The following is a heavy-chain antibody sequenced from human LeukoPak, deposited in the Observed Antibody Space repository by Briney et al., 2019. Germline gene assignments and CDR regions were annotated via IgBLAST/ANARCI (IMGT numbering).Heavy chain of an antibody. CDR3: AKVRVVFNWNYAYYFDY. Sequence: PGGSLRLSCAASGFTFSSYAMSWVRQAPGKGLEWVSAISGSGGSTYYADSVKGRLTISRDNSKNTLYLQMNSLRPEDTAVYYCAKVRVVFNWNYAYYFDYWGQGTLVTVSS. J-gene: IGHJ4*02. V-gene: IGHV3-23*01. CDR1: GFTFSSYA. CDR2: ISGSGGST. D-gene: IGHD1-7*01.